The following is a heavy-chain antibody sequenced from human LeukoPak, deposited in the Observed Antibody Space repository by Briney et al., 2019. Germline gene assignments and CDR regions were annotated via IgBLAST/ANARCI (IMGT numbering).Heavy chain of an antibody. V-gene: IGHV1-2*02. D-gene: IGHD1-26*01. Sequence: ASVKVSCKTSGYTFTGYYMHWVRQAPGQGLEWMGWINPKSGGTNYAQKFLGRVTMTRDTSISAAHMELSRLRSDDTAVYYCARESGSYEAYFDYWGQGTLVTVSS. CDR3: ARESGSYEAYFDY. J-gene: IGHJ4*02. CDR1: GYTFTGYY. CDR2: INPKSGGT.